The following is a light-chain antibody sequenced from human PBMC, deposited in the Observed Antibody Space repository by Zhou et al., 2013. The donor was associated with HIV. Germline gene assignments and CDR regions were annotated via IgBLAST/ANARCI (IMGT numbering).Light chain of an antibody. J-gene: IGKJ4*01. CDR2: AAS. Sequence: AIRMTQSPSSFSASTGDRVTITCRASQGISSYLAWYQQKPGKAPKLLIYAASTLQSGVQSRFSGSGSGTDFTLTISCLQSEDFATYYCQQSYSTPRSFGGGTKVEIK. V-gene: IGKV1-8*01. CDR3: QQSYSTPRS. CDR1: QGISSY.